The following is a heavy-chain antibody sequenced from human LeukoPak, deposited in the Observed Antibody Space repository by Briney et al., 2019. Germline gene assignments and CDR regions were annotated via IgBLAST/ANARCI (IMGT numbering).Heavy chain of an antibody. CDR3: ARDEFSSSPGYFDY. J-gene: IGHJ4*02. Sequence: GGSLRLSCTASGFTFSSYSMNWVRQAPGKALEWVSSISTSSSYIHYADSVKGRFTISRDNAKNSLYLQMNSLRAEDTAVYYCARDEFSSSPGYFDYWGQGTLVTVSS. D-gene: IGHD2-2*01. CDR2: ISTSSSYI. CDR1: GFTFSSYS. V-gene: IGHV3-21*01.